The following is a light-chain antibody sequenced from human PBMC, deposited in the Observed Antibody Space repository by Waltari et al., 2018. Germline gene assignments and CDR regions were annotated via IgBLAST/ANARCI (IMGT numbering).Light chain of an antibody. V-gene: IGKV3-15*01. CDR3: QHYNSWPPYT. CDR2: GAS. Sequence: EIVMTPSPATLSVSPGERATLSCRASQSISSNLAWYQQKPGQAPRLLIYGASTRATGIPARFSGSGSGTEFTLTISSLQSEDFVVYYCQHYNSWPPYTFGQGTKLEIK. CDR1: QSISSN. J-gene: IGKJ2*01.